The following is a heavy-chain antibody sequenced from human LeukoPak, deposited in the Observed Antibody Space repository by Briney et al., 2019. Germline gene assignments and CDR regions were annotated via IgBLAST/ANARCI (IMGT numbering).Heavy chain of an antibody. J-gene: IGHJ6*03. V-gene: IGHV3-7*01. CDR3: AYGDYYYYYMDV. D-gene: IGHD4-17*01. Sequence: GGSLRLSCAVSGFTFSSYWMSWVRQAPGKGLEWVANIKQDGSEKYYVDSVKGRFTISRDNAKNSLYLQMNSLRAEDTAVYYCAYGDYYYYYMDVWGKGTTVTVSS. CDR1: GFTFSSYW. CDR2: IKQDGSEK.